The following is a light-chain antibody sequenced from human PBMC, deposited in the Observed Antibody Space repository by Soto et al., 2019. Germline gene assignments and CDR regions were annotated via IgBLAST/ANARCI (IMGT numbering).Light chain of an antibody. CDR2: GTS. J-gene: IGKJ4*01. CDR3: QQFSSYPLT. Sequence: EIVMTQSPVTLSVSPGERATLSRRASQNISRSLAWYQQKPGQGPSLLIYGTSTRAGGVPARFSGSGSGTDYTLTISSLEAEDFAVYYCQQFSSYPLTFGGGTKVDIK. V-gene: IGKV3-15*01. CDR1: QNISRS.